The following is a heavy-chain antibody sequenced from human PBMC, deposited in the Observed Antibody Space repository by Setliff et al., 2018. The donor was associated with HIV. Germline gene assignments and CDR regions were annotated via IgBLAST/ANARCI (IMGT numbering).Heavy chain of an antibody. CDR3: ARDTRIAATGTYYFDY. CDR2: IYYSGST. J-gene: IGHJ4*02. D-gene: IGHD6-13*01. Sequence: PSETLSLTCTVSGDSISSGGYYWNWIRQHPGKGLEWIGYIYYSGSTYYNPSLKSRVTISVDKSKNQFSLKLSSVTAADTAVYYCARDTRIAATGTYYFDYWGQGTLVTVSS. CDR1: GDSISSGGYY. V-gene: IGHV4-31*03.